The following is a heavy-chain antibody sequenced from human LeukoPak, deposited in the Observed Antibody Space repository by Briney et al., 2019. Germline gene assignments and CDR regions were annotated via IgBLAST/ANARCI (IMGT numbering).Heavy chain of an antibody. V-gene: IGHV3-72*01. CDR3: ARSMYGEGRRIIDFDY. J-gene: IGHJ4*02. Sequence: YPGGSLRLSCAASGFTFSDHYIDWVRQAPGKGLEWVGRTRNKVNSYTTAYAASVTGRFTVSRDDSSNSVYLQMNSLKIEDTAVYYCARSMYGEGRRIIDFDYWGQGSLLTVSS. CDR1: GFTFSDHY. D-gene: IGHD4/OR15-4a*01. CDR2: TRNKVNSYTT.